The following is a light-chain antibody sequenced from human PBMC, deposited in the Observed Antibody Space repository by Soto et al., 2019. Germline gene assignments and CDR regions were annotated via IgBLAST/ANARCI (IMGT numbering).Light chain of an antibody. Sequence: DIKMYQSPSTLSASVGDRVTITCRASQSTSSYLAWYQQKPGKAPKLLIYQASSLENGVPSRFSGSGSGTEFSLTISSLQPDDFATYYCQQYSSHSPFGQGTKVDI. CDR1: QSTSSY. CDR3: QQYSSHSP. J-gene: IGKJ1*01. CDR2: QAS. V-gene: IGKV1-5*03.